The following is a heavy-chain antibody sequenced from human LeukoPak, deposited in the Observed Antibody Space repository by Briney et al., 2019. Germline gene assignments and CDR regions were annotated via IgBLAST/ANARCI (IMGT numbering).Heavy chain of an antibody. CDR1: GGTFSSYA. V-gene: IGHV1-69*01. Sequence: ASVKVSCKASGGTFSSYAISWVRQAPGQGLEWMGGIIPIFGTANYAQKFQGRVTITADESTSTAYMELSSLRSEDTAVYYCAREFSSGWYSGHFDYWGQGTLVTVSS. J-gene: IGHJ4*02. D-gene: IGHD6-19*01. CDR2: IIPIFGTA. CDR3: AREFSSGWYSGHFDY.